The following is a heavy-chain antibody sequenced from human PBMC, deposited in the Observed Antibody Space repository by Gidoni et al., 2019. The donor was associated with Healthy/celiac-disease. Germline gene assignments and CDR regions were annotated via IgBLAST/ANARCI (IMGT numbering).Heavy chain of an antibody. CDR1: GFTFSSYA. J-gene: IGHJ4*01. Sequence: EVQLLESGGGLVQPGGSLRLSCAASGFTFSSYAMSWVRPAPGKGLEWVSAISGSSGSTYYADSVKGRFTISRDNSKNTLYLQMTSLRAEDTAVYYCANVGGSYYFVSWGHGTLVTVSS. V-gene: IGHV3-23*01. D-gene: IGHD1-26*01. CDR2: ISGSSGST. CDR3: ANVGGSYYFVS.